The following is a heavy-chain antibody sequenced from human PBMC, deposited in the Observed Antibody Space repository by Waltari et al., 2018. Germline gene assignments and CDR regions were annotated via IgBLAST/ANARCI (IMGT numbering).Heavy chain of an antibody. CDR3: TTPFGDFWSGYFFDF. CDR2: VKSKSDGGTR. CDR1: GFTFSNAW. V-gene: IGHV3-15*01. J-gene: IGHJ4*02. Sequence: EVQLVESGGGLVKPGGSLRLSCAASGFTFSNAWMSWVRQAPGKGLGWVGRVKSKSDGGTRDYSAPVKGRFTISRGDSENTLYLQMNSLKTEDTAVYYCTTPFGDFWSGYFFDFWGQGTLVTVSS. D-gene: IGHD3-3*01.